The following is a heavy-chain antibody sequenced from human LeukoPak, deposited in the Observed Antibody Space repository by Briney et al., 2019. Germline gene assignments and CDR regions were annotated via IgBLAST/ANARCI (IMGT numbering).Heavy chain of an antibody. CDR2: ISYDGSNK. Sequence: PGRSLRLSCAASGFTFSSYAMHWVRQAPGKGLEWVAVISYDGSNKYYADSVKGRFTISRDNSKNTLYLQMNSLRAEDTAVYYCARQMGTTVVTPADYWGRGTLVTVSS. CDR1: GFTFSSYA. CDR3: ARQMGTTVVTPADY. V-gene: IGHV3-30-3*01. J-gene: IGHJ4*02. D-gene: IGHD4-23*01.